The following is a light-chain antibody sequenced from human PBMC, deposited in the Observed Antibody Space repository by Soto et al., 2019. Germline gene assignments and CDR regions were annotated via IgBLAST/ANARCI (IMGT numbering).Light chain of an antibody. CDR2: DVS. Sequence: QSALTQPRSVSGSPGQSVTISCTGTSSDVGGYNYVSWYQQHPGKAPKLMIYDVSKRPSGVPDRFSGSKSGNTASLTISGLQAEDEADYYCSSYTTSGTLVFGTGTKVTVL. CDR3: SSYTTSGTLV. V-gene: IGLV2-11*01. CDR1: SSDVGGYNY. J-gene: IGLJ1*01.